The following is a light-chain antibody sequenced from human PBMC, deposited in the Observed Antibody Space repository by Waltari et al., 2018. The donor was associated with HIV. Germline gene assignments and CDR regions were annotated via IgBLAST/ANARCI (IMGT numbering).Light chain of an antibody. CDR3: VLYMGSGIWV. CDR1: PGSVSTRYD. J-gene: IGLJ3*02. V-gene: IGLV8-61*01. CDR2: STN. Sequence: QTMVTLEPSFSVSPDATVTLTRGLSPGSVSTRYDPIRYQQTPGQAPRTLIYSTNTRSSGVPDRFSGSILGNKAALTITGAQADDESDYYCVLYMGSGIWVFGGGTKLTVL.